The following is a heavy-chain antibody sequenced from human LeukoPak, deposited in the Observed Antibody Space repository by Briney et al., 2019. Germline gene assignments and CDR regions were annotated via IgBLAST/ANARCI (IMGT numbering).Heavy chain of an antibody. Sequence: GGSLRLSCAASGFMFSSYSMTWVRQAPGKGLEWVSNIRSNGRDTYYAGSVKGRFTISRDNSKNTLYLEMNSLRAEDTAVYYCAKGGYSTWFDPWGQGTLVTVSS. J-gene: IGHJ5*02. CDR3: AKGGYSTWFDP. CDR1: GFMFSSYS. D-gene: IGHD5-12*01. V-gene: IGHV3-23*01. CDR2: IRSNGRDT.